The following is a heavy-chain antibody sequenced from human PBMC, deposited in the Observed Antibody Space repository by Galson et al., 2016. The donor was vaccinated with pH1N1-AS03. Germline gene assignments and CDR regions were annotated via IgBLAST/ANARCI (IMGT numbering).Heavy chain of an antibody. Sequence: SGAEVKKPGESLKISCQGSGYSFTNYWIGWVRQMPGKGLEWMGIIYLDDSDTRYGPSFQGQVTISADKSISTAYLQWSSLKASDTAMYYCARLTLSSGWPCDYWGQGTLVTVSS. D-gene: IGHD6-19*01. CDR2: IYLDDSDT. V-gene: IGHV5-51*01. CDR3: ARLTLSSGWPCDY. J-gene: IGHJ4*01. CDR1: GYSFTNYW.